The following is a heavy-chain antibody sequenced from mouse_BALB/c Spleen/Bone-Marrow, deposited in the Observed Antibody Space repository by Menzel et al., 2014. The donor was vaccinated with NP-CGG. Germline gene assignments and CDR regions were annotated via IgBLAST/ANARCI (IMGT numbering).Heavy chain of an antibody. Sequence: EVNLVDSGGGLVQPGESLKLSCESNEYEFPSHDMSWVRKTPEKRLELVAAINSDGGSTYYPGTMERRFIISRDNSKKTLYLQMSSLRSEDTAFYYCARHGDYYGSSLFAYWGQGTLVTVSA. CDR3: ARHGDYYGSSLFAY. D-gene: IGHD1-1*01. J-gene: IGHJ3*01. CDR2: INSDGGST. V-gene: IGHV5-2*01. CDR1: EYEFPSHD.